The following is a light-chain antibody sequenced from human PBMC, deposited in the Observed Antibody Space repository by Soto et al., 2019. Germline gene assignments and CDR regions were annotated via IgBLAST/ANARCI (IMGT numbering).Light chain of an antibody. CDR1: QNIYSN. CDR3: QHYDRAPMWT. V-gene: IGKV3-20*01. CDR2: STS. Sequence: IVMTQSPATLSVSPGERATLSCRASQNIYSNVAWYQQKPGQAPRLLMYSTSIRATGIPDRFSGSGSGTDFTLTNSRLDPEDFAVYYCQHYDRAPMWTFGQGTKVDIK. J-gene: IGKJ1*01.